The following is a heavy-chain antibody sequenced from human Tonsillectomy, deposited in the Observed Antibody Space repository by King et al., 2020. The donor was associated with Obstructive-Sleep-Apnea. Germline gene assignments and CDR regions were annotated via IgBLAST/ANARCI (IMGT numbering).Heavy chain of an antibody. CDR2: IYYSGST. CDR1: GGSISSGGYY. D-gene: IGHD3-22*01. J-gene: IGHJ4*02. Sequence: VQLQESGPGLVKPSQTLSLTCTVSGGSISSGGYYWSWIRQHPGRGLEWIGYIYYSGSTYYNPSLKSRVTISVDTSKNQFSLKLSSVTAADTAVYYCARDVGPTYYYDSSGYYGGWGQGTLVTVSS. CDR3: ARDVGPTYYYDSSGYYGG. V-gene: IGHV4-31*03.